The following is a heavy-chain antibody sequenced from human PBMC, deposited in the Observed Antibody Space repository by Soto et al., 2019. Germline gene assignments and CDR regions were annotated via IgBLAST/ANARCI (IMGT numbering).Heavy chain of an antibody. CDR1: GYTFTSYD. CDR3: ARLGGSRDYYYYMDV. Sequence: ASVKVSCKASGYTFTSYDINWVRQATGQGLEWMGWVNPNSGNTGYAQKFQGRVTMTRNTSISTAYMELSSLRSEDTAVYYCARLGGSRDYYYYMDVWGKGTTVTVSS. J-gene: IGHJ6*03. CDR2: VNPNSGNT. V-gene: IGHV1-8*01.